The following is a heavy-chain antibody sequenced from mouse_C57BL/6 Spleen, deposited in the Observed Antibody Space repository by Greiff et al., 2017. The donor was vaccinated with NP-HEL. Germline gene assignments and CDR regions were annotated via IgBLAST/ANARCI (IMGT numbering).Heavy chain of an antibody. CDR1: GYTFTSYW. V-gene: IGHV1-55*01. D-gene: IGHD2-1*01. Sequence: QVQLQQPGAELVKPGASVKMSCKASGYTFTSYWITWVKQRPGQGLEWIGDIYPGSGSTNYNEKFKSKATLTVDTSSSTAYMQLSSLTSEDSAVYYCARFLYGNDAMDYWGQGTSVTVSS. J-gene: IGHJ4*01. CDR3: ARFLYGNDAMDY. CDR2: IYPGSGST.